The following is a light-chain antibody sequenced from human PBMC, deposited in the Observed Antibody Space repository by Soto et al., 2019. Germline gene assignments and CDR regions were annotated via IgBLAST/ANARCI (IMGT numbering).Light chain of an antibody. V-gene: IGLV1-47*01. Sequence: QAVVTQPPSPSGTPGQRVSISCSGSNSNIGSKYVYWYQQLPGTAPKLLMYRNNQRPSGVPDRFSGSKSGTSASLAISGLRSEDEADYYCAAWDNNLGGPAFGGGTKVTVL. J-gene: IGLJ2*01. CDR3: AAWDNNLGGPA. CDR1: NSNIGSKY. CDR2: RNN.